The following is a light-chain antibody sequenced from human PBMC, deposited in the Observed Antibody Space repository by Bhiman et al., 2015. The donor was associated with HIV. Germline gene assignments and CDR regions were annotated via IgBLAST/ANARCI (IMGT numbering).Light chain of an antibody. CDR2: DVT. J-gene: IGLJ1*01. Sequence: QSALTQSASVSGSPGQSITISCTGTSSDVGDYDYVSWYQHHPGKAPKLIIYDVTKRPSGVSNRFSGSKSGNTASLTISGLQAEDEADYYCSSLTSSITYVFGTGTNVTVL. CDR3: SSLTSSITYV. CDR1: SSDVGDYDY. V-gene: IGLV2-14*03.